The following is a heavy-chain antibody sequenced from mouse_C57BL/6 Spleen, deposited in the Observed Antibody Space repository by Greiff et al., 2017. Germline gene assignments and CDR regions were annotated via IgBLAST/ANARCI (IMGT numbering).Heavy chain of an antibody. J-gene: IGHJ4*01. CDR2: INPSNGGT. Sequence: VQLQQPGTELVKPGASVKLSCKASGYTFTSYWMHWVKQRPGQGLEWIGNINPSNGGTNYNEKFKSKATLTVAKSSSTAYMQLSSLTSEDSAVYYCARMGRDGYDEGYYYAMDYWGQGTSVTVSS. V-gene: IGHV1-53*01. D-gene: IGHD2-2*01. CDR3: ARMGRDGYDEGYYYAMDY. CDR1: GYTFTSYW.